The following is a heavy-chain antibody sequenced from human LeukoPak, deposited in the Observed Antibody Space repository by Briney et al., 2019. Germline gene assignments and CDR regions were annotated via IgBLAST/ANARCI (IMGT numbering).Heavy chain of an antibody. Sequence: PSETLSLTCSVTGGSISSRSYYWAWIRQPPGKGLECIGTTYYSGATYHNPSLKSRVTISVDTSSNQFFLKVTSGTAADTAVYYCARIASYGSGSYYEDYWGQGTLVTVSS. CDR2: TYYSGAT. J-gene: IGHJ4*02. V-gene: IGHV4-39*01. CDR1: GGSISSRSYY. CDR3: ARIASYGSGSYYEDY. D-gene: IGHD3-10*01.